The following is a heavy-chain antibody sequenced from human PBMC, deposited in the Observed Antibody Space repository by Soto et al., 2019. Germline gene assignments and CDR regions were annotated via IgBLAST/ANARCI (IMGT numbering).Heavy chain of an antibody. CDR3: ARGIVRGGFDI. V-gene: IGHV4-30-4*08. CDR1: GGSMSENDYY. CDR2: IYDTWTT. J-gene: IGHJ3*02. D-gene: IGHD3-10*02. Sequence: QVQLQEAGPGLVRPSQTLSLTCTVAGGSMSENDYYWSWLRQSPGQGLQWIGYIYDTWTTSYSPSLKSRVTMSADTSRNQFSLKLTSVTAADTALYFCARGIVRGGFDIWSQGTLVTVSS.